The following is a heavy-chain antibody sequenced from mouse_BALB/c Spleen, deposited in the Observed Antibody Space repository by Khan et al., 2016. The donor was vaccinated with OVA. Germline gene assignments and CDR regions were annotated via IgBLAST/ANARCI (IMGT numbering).Heavy chain of an antibody. Sequence: IQLVQSGPELVRPGASVKISCTASGYSFTGYFINWVMQSHGKSLEWIGRINPHIGETFYNQRFKDKATLTVDESSSTAHMELRSLASEDSAVYYCTRLYRSDFDYWGQGTTLSVSA. CDR1: GYSFTGYF. CDR2: INPHIGET. D-gene: IGHD6-1*01. J-gene: IGHJ2*01. CDR3: TRLYRSDFDY. V-gene: IGHV1-20*02.